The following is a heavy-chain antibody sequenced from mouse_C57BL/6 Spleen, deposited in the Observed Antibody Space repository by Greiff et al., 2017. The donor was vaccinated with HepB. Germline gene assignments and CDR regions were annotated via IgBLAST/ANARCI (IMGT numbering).Heavy chain of an antibody. CDR3: ARGGYCDCDRAWFAY. D-gene: IGHD2-4*01. CDR1: GYAFSSSW. Sequence: QVQLQQSGPELVKPGASVKISCKASGYAFSSSWMNWVKQRPGKGLEWIGRIYPGDGDTNYNGKFKGKATLTADKSSSTAYMQLSSLTSEGSAVYFCARGGYCDCDRAWFAYWGQGTLVTVSA. CDR2: IYPGDGDT. V-gene: IGHV1-82*01. J-gene: IGHJ3*01.